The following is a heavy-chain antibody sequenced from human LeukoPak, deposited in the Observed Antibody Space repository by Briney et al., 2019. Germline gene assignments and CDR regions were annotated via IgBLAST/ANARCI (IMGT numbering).Heavy chain of an antibody. CDR2: IGGSGGRT. J-gene: IGHJ4*02. CDR3: AKGGLICGAGCYSPYYFDF. V-gene: IGHV3-23*01. CDR1: GFTFSSYA. D-gene: IGHD2-21*01. Sequence: PGGSLRLSCAASGFTFSSYAMGWVRQAPGKGLEWVSAIGGSGGRTYYADSVKGRFTISRDNSKNTLYLQMNSLRAEDTAIYYCAKGGLICGAGCYSPYYFDFWGQGTLVTVSS.